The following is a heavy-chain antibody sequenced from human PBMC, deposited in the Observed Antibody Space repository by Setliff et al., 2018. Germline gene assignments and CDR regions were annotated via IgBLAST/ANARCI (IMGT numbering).Heavy chain of an antibody. CDR3: ARAGGAALNRLGAAAPYYYYYMDV. V-gene: IGHV1-2*02. J-gene: IGHJ6*03. CDR1: GYSFTDYY. D-gene: IGHD1-26*01. Sequence: ASVKVSCKASGYSFTDYYMHWVRQVPGRGLEWMGWINPKSGGTRYAQKFQGRVTMTRDTSISTAYMELSRLRSDDTAVYYCARAGGAALNRLGAAAPYYYYYMDVWGKGTTVTVSS. CDR2: INPKSGGT.